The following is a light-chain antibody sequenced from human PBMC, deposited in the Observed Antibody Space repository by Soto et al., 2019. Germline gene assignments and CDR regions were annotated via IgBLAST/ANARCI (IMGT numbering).Light chain of an antibody. CDR1: QSVSNNY. J-gene: IGKJ1*01. V-gene: IGKV3-20*01. CDR3: QQYATTPWT. Sequence: EIVLTQSPGTLSLSPGERSTLSFRSSQSVSNNYLAWYQQKPGQAPRLLIYATSSRATGIPDRFSGSGSGTDFTLSISRLEPEDFAVYYCQQYATTPWTFGQGTKVDIK. CDR2: ATS.